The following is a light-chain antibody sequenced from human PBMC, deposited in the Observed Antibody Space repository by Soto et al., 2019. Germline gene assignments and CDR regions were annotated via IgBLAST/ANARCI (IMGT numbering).Light chain of an antibody. J-gene: IGLJ2*01. V-gene: IGLV3-1*01. CDR1: KLGDKY. CDR3: QAWDSNTANVV. Sequence: SSELTQPPSVSVSPGQTASITCSGVKLGDKYACWYQQKPGQSPVLVIYQDSKRPSGIPERFSGSNSGNTATLTISGTQAMDEADYYCQAWDSNTANVVFGGGTKVTVL. CDR2: QDS.